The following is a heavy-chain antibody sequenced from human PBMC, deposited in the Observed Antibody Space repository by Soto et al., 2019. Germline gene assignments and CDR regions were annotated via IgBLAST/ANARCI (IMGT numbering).Heavy chain of an antibody. CDR1: GFTFSSYD. CDR2: ITEGGGGT. Sequence: EVQLLESGGGLVQPGGSLRLSCAASGFTFSSYDINWVRQAPGKGLEWVSGITEGGGGTFHADSVKGRFTVSGDKSKNTMYLQMNSLRAEDTAVYYCAKVNWDYGGGTYWGQGTPVTVSS. D-gene: IGHD4-17*01. CDR3: AKVNWDYGGGTY. V-gene: IGHV3-23*01. J-gene: IGHJ4*02.